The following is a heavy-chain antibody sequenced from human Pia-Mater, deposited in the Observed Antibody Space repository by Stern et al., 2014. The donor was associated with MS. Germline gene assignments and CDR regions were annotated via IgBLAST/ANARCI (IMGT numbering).Heavy chain of an antibody. CDR1: GYTITGPY. Sequence: HVPLVESGAEVRKPGAPVKVSFKASGYTITGPYVHWVRQAPGQGLEWVGRIGPTSVATNFAQKFQGRVTLTRDTSISTAYMELSSLTSDDTAVYYCARQYSSYPDYWGQGTLVTVSS. D-gene: IGHD4-11*01. CDR2: IGPTSVAT. J-gene: IGHJ4*02. V-gene: IGHV1-2*06. CDR3: ARQYSSYPDY.